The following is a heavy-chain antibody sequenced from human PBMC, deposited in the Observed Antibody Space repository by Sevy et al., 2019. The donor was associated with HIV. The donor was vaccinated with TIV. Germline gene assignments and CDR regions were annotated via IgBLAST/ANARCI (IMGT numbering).Heavy chain of an antibody. J-gene: IGHJ6*02. D-gene: IGHD2-8*01. CDR1: GYTFTT. Sequence: ASVKVSCKASGYTFTTMHWVRQAPGQRLEWMGWINVGNANTEYSQKFQGRITITGDTSASTAYMELSSLTSEDTAVYYCASLMSAYSYGADVWGQGTTVTVSS. CDR3: ASLMSAYSYGADV. V-gene: IGHV1-3*01. CDR2: INVGNANT.